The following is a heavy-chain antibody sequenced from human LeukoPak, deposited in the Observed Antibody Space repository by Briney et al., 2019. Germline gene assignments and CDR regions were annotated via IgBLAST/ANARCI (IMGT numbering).Heavy chain of an antibody. CDR2: TYYRSTWYN. CDR3: ARRLTQYDCFDP. CDR1: GDSISSNSVT. J-gene: IGHJ5*02. Sequence: SQTLSLTCAISGDSISSNSVTWNWIRQSPSRGLEWLGRTYYRSTWYNDYAVSVRGRITVNPDTSKNQFSLHLNSVTPEDTAVYYCARRLTQYDCFDPWGQGILVTVSS. V-gene: IGHV6-1*01. D-gene: IGHD2-2*01.